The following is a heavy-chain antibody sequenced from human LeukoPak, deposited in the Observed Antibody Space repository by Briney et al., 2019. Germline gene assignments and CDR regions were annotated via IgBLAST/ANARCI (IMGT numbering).Heavy chain of an antibody. CDR1: GFTFNSYT. CDR2: ISNSSSYI. V-gene: IGHV3-21*01. D-gene: IGHD2-2*01. Sequence: PGGSLRLSCTAAGFTFNSYTMNWVRQAPGKGLEWVSSISNSSSYIYYADSVKGRFTISRDNAKNSLYLQMNSLRAEDTAVYYCARECCTSTSWTLRGGYYGMDVWGQGTTVTVSS. CDR3: ARECCTSTSWTLRGGYYGMDV. J-gene: IGHJ6*02.